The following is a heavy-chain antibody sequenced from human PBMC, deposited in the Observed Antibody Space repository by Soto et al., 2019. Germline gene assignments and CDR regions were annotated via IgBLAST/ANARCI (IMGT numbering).Heavy chain of an antibody. Sequence: EVQLLESGGGLVQPGGSLRLSCAASGFTFSSYAMSWVRQAPGKGLEWVSAISGSGGSTYYADSVKGRFTISRDNSKNTLYLQMNSLRAEDTAVYYFAKGGWDPYYYYYMDVWGKGTTVTVSS. CDR3: AKGGWDPYYYYYMDV. V-gene: IGHV3-23*01. CDR2: ISGSGGST. J-gene: IGHJ6*03. D-gene: IGHD5-12*01. CDR1: GFTFSSYA.